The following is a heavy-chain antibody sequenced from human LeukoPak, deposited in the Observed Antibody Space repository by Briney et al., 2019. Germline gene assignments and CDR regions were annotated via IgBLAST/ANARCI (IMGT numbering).Heavy chain of an antibody. V-gene: IGHV1-69*06. CDR3: ASATLRCSGGSCYEMDV. CDR1: GGTLSRFA. D-gene: IGHD2-15*01. Sequence: SVKVSCKASGGTLSRFAISWVRQAPGQGLEWMGGIIAIFGTANYAQKFQDRLTITADKSTSTAYMELSSLRSEDTAVYYCASATLRCSGGSCYEMDVWGKGTTVTVSS. J-gene: IGHJ6*04. CDR2: IIAIFGTA.